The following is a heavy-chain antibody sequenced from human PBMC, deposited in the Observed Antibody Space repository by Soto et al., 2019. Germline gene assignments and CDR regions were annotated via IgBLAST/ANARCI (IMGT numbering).Heavy chain of an antibody. CDR1: GGSISSYY. J-gene: IGHJ5*02. Sequence: SETLSLTCTVYGGSISSYYWSWIRQPPGKGLEWIGYIYYSGSTNYNPSLKSRVTISVDTSKNQFSLKLSSVTAADTAVYYCAREIVVPAAMYWFDPWGQGTLVTVSS. CDR2: IYYSGST. D-gene: IGHD2-2*01. CDR3: AREIVVPAAMYWFDP. V-gene: IGHV4-59*01.